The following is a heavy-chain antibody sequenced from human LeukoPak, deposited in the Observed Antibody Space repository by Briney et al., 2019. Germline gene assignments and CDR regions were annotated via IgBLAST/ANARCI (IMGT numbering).Heavy chain of an antibody. CDR2: ISYDGSNK. Sequence: GRSLRLSCAASGFTFSSYAMHWVRQAPGKGLEWVAVISYDGSNKYYADSVKGRFTTSRDNSKNTLYLQMNSLRVEDTALYFCAKVRFSGSYWDNWGQGTLVTVSS. D-gene: IGHD1-26*01. CDR3: AKVRFSGSYWDN. J-gene: IGHJ4*02. CDR1: GFTFSSYA. V-gene: IGHV3-30*04.